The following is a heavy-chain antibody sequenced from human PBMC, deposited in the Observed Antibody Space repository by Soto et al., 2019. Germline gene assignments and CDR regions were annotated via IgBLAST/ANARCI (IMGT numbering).Heavy chain of an antibody. D-gene: IGHD3-22*01. CDR3: ARDYWSHYYDSSGYYRMIDY. Sequence: ASVKVSCKASGYTFTSYGISWVRQATGQGLEWMGWISAYNGNTNYAQKLQGRVTMTTDTSTSTAYMELRSLRSDDTAVYYCARDYWSHYYDSSGYYRMIDYWGQGTMVTVSS. V-gene: IGHV1-18*04. CDR2: ISAYNGNT. J-gene: IGHJ4*02. CDR1: GYTFTSYG.